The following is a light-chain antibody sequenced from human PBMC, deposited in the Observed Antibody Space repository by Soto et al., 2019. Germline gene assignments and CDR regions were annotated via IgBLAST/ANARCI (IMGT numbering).Light chain of an antibody. V-gene: IGKV3-20*01. CDR2: GAS. J-gene: IGKJ5*01. CDR1: QSVSNY. Sequence: EIVLTQSPATPSLSPGERATLSCRASQSVSNYLAWYQQKPGQAPRLLIYGASSRATGIPDKFDGSGSGTDFTLTISRLEPEDFAVYYCQQYGNSPFTFGQGTRLEIK. CDR3: QQYGNSPFT.